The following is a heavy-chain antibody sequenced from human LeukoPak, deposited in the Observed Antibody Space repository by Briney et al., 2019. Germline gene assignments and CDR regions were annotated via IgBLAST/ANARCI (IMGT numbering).Heavy chain of an antibody. CDR1: GFTFSDAW. CDR2: IKSKIDGGTT. V-gene: IGHV3-15*01. D-gene: IGHD6-19*01. J-gene: IGHJ4*02. Sequence: PGGSLRLSCAASGFTFSDAWMTWVRQAPGKGLEWVGHIKSKIDGGTTDYAAPVKGRFTISGDDSNNTVYLQMNSLKSEDTAVYFCTPGWYWGQGTLVTVSS. CDR3: TPGWY.